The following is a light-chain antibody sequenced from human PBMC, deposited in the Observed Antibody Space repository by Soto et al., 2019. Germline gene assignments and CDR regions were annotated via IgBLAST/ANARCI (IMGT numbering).Light chain of an antibody. J-gene: IGKJ1*01. CDR3: QQYNDWPPTWT. Sequence: ELVMTQSPATLSVSPGERATLSCRASQRVSSNVAWYQQKPGQAPRLLIYAASTRATGIPGRFSGSGSGTDFSLTIYSLQSEDFAVYYCQQYNDWPPTWTFGQGTKVEIK. CDR1: QRVSSN. CDR2: AAS. V-gene: IGKV3D-15*01.